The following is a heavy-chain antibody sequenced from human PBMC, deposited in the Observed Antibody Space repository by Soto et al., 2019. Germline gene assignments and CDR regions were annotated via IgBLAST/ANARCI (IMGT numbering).Heavy chain of an antibody. CDR1: GYTFTTYG. CDR2: ISVYNGNT. D-gene: IGHD5-18*01. J-gene: IGHJ2*01. V-gene: IGHV1-18*04. CDR3: ARSYSYGSYWYFDL. Sequence: QVQLVQSGAEVKEPGASVKVSCKASGYTFTTYGISWVRQAPGQGLEWMGWISVYNGNTNYAERLQGRVTMTPDTSTSTAYMELWRLRSDDTAMYYCARSYSYGSYWYFDLWGRGTLVTVSS.